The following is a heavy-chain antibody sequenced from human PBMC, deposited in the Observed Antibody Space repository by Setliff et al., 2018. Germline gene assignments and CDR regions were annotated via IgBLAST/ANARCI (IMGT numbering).Heavy chain of an antibody. J-gene: IGHJ6*04. Sequence: HPGGSLRLSCAASGFIFGSFSMYWVRQAPGKGLEWVSFIRYDGISKYYADSVKGRFTISRDNSYNTLSLQMSSLRPEDTAVYYCVKSVPMVVRGSLGVWGKGTTVTVSS. V-gene: IGHV3-30*02. CDR2: IRYDGISK. CDR3: VKSVPMVVRGSLGV. CDR1: GFIFGSFS. D-gene: IGHD2-21*01.